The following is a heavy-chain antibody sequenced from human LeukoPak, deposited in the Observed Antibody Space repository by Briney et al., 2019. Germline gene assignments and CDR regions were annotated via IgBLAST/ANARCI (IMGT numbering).Heavy chain of an antibody. CDR2: IYYSGGT. D-gene: IGHD3-22*01. Sequence: SETLSLTCTVSGGSISNYYWSWIRQPPGKGLEWIGYIYYSGGTNDNPSLKSRVTISIDTSKNQFSLKLSSVTAADTAVYYCARVAYYYDSSGPDAFDIRGQGTMVTVSS. V-gene: IGHV4-59*01. CDR3: ARVAYYYDSSGPDAFDI. CDR1: GGSISNYY. J-gene: IGHJ3*02.